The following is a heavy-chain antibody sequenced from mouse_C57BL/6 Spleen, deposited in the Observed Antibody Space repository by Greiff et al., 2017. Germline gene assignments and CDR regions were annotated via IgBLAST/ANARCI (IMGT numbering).Heavy chain of an antibody. D-gene: IGHD2-4*01. CDR1: GFTFTDYY. Sequence: EVQVVESGGGLVQPGGSLSLSCAASGFTFTDYYMSWVRQPPGKALEWLGFIRNKANGYTTEYSASVKGRFTISRDNSQSNLYLQMNALRAEDSATYSCARDLYYDGCYFDYWGQGTTLTVSA. J-gene: IGHJ2*01. CDR3: ARDLYYDGCYFDY. V-gene: IGHV7-3*01. CDR2: IRNKANGYTT.